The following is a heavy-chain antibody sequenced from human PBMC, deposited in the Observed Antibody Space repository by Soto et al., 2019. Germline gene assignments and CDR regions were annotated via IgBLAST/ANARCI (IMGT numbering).Heavy chain of an antibody. V-gene: IGHV4-34*01. CDR3: ARGLRRAVAGTYYYYGMDV. Sequence: SETLSLTCAVYGGSFSGYYWSWIRQPPGKGLEWIGEINHSGSTNYNPSLKSRVTISVDTSKNQFSLKLSSVTAADTAVYYCARGLRRAVAGTYYYYGMDVWGQGITVTVSS. CDR1: GGSFSGYY. D-gene: IGHD6-19*01. CDR2: INHSGST. J-gene: IGHJ6*02.